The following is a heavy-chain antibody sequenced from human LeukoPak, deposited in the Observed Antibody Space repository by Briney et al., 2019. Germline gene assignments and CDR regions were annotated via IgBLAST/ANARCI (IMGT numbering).Heavy chain of an antibody. D-gene: IGHD6-13*01. CDR3: ARGRAAAGTGAFDY. CDR1: GGSISSSSYY. V-gene: IGHV4-39*01. Sequence: SETLSLTCTVSGGSISSSSYYWGWIRQPPGKGLEWIGSIYYSGSTYYNPSLKSRVTISVDTSKNQFSLKLSSVTAADTAVYYCARGRAAAGTGAFDYWGQGTLVTVSS. CDR2: IYYSGST. J-gene: IGHJ4*02.